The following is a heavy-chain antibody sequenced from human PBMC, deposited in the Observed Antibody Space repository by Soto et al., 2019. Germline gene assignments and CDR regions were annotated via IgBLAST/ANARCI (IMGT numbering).Heavy chain of an antibody. CDR2: MNPNSGNT. Sequence: ASVKVSCKASGYTFTSYDINWVRQATRQGLEWMGWMNPNSGNTGYAQKFQGRVTMTRNTSISTAYMELSSLRSEDTAVYYCARALEGSGWYGYWGQGTLVTVSS. CDR1: GYTFTSYD. D-gene: IGHD6-19*01. CDR3: ARALEGSGWYGY. J-gene: IGHJ4*02. V-gene: IGHV1-8*01.